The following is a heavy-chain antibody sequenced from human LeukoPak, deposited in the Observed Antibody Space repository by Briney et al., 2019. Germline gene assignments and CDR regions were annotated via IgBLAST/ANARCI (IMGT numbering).Heavy chain of an antibody. Sequence: GSSVKVSCKASGGTSSSYAISWVRQAPGQGLEWMGGIIPIFGTANYAQKFQGRVTITTDESTSTAYMELSSLRSEDTAVYYCARLTDGYCSGGSCYSLWGQGTLVTVSS. V-gene: IGHV1-69*05. CDR3: ARLTDGYCSGGSCYSL. CDR2: IIPIFGTA. CDR1: GGTSSSYA. D-gene: IGHD2-15*01. J-gene: IGHJ4*02.